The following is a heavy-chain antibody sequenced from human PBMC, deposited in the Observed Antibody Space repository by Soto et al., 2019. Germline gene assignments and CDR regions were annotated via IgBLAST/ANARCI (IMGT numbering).Heavy chain of an antibody. D-gene: IGHD5-12*01. J-gene: IGHJ4*02. Sequence: QLQLQESGSGLVKPSQTLSLTCAVSGGSISSGGYSWSWIRQPPGKGLECVGYIYHSGSTYYNPSLKIRVTISVDRSKNQFSLKLSSVTAADTAVYYCAAGGGLPRYYWGQGTLVTVSS. CDR3: AAGGGLPRYY. CDR1: GGSISSGGYS. V-gene: IGHV4-30-2*01. CDR2: IYHSGST.